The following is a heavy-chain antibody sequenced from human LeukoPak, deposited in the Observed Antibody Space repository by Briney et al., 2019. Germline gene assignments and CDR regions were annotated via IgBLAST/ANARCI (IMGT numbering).Heavy chain of an antibody. Sequence: SVKVSCKASGGTFSSYAISWVRQAPRQGLEWMGRIIPIFGIANYAQKFQGRVTITADKSTSTAYMELSSLRSEDTAVYYCARDPTDYYDSSGYYSHWFDPWGQGTLVTVSS. V-gene: IGHV1-69*04. J-gene: IGHJ5*02. CDR2: IIPIFGIA. D-gene: IGHD3-22*01. CDR1: GGTFSSYA. CDR3: ARDPTDYYDSSGYYSHWFDP.